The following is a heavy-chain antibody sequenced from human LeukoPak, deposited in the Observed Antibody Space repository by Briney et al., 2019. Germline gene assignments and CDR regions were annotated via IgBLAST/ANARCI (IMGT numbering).Heavy chain of an antibody. J-gene: IGHJ4*02. CDR3: ARDTSLITIFGVVIDYFDY. Sequence: GGSLRLSCAASGFTVSSYSMNWVRQAPGKGLEWVSSISSSSSYIYYADSVKGRFTISRDNAKNSLYLQMNSLRAEDTAVYYCARDTSLITIFGVVIDYFDYWGQGTLVTVSS. CDR1: GFTVSSYS. CDR2: ISSSSSYI. D-gene: IGHD3-3*01. V-gene: IGHV3-21*01.